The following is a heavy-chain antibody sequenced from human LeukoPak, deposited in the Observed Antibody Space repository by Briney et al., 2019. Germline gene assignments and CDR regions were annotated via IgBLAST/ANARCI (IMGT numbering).Heavy chain of an antibody. CDR3: ARVDTALVTGGYWFDP. D-gene: IGHD5-18*01. J-gene: IGHJ5*02. Sequence: SETLSLTCTVSGGSISSHYWSWIRQPPGKGLEWIGYIYYSGSTYYNPSLKSRVIISVDTSKNQFSLKLSSVTAADTAVYYCARVDTALVTGGYWFDPWGQGTLVTVSS. V-gene: IGHV4-59*06. CDR2: IYYSGST. CDR1: GGSISSHY.